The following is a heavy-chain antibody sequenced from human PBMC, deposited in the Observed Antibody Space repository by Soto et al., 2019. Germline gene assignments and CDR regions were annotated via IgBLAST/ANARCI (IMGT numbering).Heavy chain of an antibody. CDR3: ARARQWEPRDDAFDI. Sequence: QVQLVQSGAEVKKPGASVKVSCKASGYTFTSYGISWVRQAPGQGLEWMGWISDYNGNTNHAQKLQGRIPMTTHTSTSTAYMELRSLRSDHTAAYYCARARQWEPRDDAFDIWGKGTMVTVSS. V-gene: IGHV1-18*01. J-gene: IGHJ3*02. D-gene: IGHD1-26*01. CDR2: ISDYNGNT. CDR1: GYTFTSYG.